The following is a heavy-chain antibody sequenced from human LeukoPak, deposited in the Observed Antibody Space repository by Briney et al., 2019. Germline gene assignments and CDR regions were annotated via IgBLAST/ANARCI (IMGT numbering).Heavy chain of an antibody. CDR1: GFTFSIYA. V-gene: IGHV3-23*01. CDR2: ISGSGGST. CDR3: AKASGYDFWGGYYLYYFDY. D-gene: IGHD3-3*01. J-gene: IGHJ4*02. Sequence: GGSLRLSCAASGFTFSIYAMSWVRQAPGKGLEWVSAISGSGGSTYYADSVKGRFTISRDNSKNTLYLQMNSLRAEDTAVYYCAKASGYDFWGGYYLYYFDYWGQGTLVTVSS.